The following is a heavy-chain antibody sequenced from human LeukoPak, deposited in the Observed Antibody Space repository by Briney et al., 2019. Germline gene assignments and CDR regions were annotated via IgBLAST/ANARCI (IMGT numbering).Heavy chain of an antibody. D-gene: IGHD3-16*02. V-gene: IGHV3-30*02. Sequence: QPGGSLRLSCVGSTFTFSDYGMHWVRQAPGKGLEWVAFIRYEGKKTYYADSAKGRFTISRDNSKNTLYLEMNSLRAEDTAVFYCAKDGVILAPGIYWYMDVWGRGTTVTVSS. J-gene: IGHJ6*03. CDR1: TFTFSDYG. CDR2: IRYEGKKT. CDR3: AKDGVILAPGIYWYMDV.